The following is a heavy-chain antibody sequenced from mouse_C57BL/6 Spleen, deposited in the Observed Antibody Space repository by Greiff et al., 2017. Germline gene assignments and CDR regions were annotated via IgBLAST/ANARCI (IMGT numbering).Heavy chain of an antibody. D-gene: IGHD1-1*01. CDR3: ALSTTVE. CDR2: IYPANGDT. J-gene: IGHJ2*01. V-gene: IGHV14-3*01. Sequence: EVQLQESVAELVRPGASVKLSCTASGFNIKHTYMPWVKQRPEQGLEWIGRIYPANGDTNYATNFQGNATITADTSSNTAYLQLSSLTSEDTALYCCALSTTVEWGQGTTLTVSS. CDR1: GFNIKHTY.